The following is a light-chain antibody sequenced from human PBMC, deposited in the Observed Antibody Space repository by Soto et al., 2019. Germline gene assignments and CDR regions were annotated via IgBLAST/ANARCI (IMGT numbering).Light chain of an antibody. V-gene: IGKV3-15*01. Sequence: EVVLTQSPATLSVSPGERATLSCRASQSFSSHLAWYXQNXXXAPSLXIHGASTRPTGMPAKFRGXGSGTEFTLTIGSLQSEDFAVYYSQQYNNWGWTFPQGNKVDIK. CDR1: QSFSSH. CDR3: QQYNNWGWT. J-gene: IGKJ1*01. CDR2: GAS.